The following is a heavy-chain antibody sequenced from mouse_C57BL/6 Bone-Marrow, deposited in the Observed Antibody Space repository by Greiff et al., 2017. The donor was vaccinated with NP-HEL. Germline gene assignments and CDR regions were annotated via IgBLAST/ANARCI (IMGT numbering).Heavy chain of an antibody. CDR2: IDPSDSYT. J-gene: IGHJ2*01. V-gene: IGHV1-59*01. CDR1: GYTFTSYW. D-gene: IGHD1-1*02. Sequence: QVQLQQPGAELVRPGTSVKLSCKASGYTFTSYWMHWVKQRPGQGLEWIGVIDPSDSYTNYNQKFKGKATLTVDTSSSTAYMQLSSLTSEDSAVYYCARGSYDYFDYWGKGTTLTVSS. CDR3: ARGSYDYFDY.